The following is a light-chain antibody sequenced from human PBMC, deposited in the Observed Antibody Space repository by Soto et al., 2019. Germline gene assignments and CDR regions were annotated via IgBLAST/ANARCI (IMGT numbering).Light chain of an antibody. J-gene: IGKJ4*01. CDR3: QQYKNWPLT. Sequence: EIVMTQFPATLSVSPGERATLSCRASQSVSSNLAWYQKKSGQAPRLLIFGASTRATGIPARFGGSGSGTEFTLTISRLQSEDFAVYYCQQYKNWPLTFGGGTKVDIK. CDR1: QSVSSN. V-gene: IGKV3-15*01. CDR2: GAS.